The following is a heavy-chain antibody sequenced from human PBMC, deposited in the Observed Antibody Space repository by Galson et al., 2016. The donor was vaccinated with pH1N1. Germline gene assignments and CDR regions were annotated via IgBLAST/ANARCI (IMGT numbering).Heavy chain of an antibody. CDR2: YYDSGSTT. V-gene: IGHV4-38-2*01. CDR3: AKMARTSGPDSEYYFDF. Sequence: ETLSLTCAVSGDSITSGYYWGWIRQAPGRGLEWIGSYYDSGSTTYYKSSLKSRVAISVDTSKNQFSLRLSSMTAADTAVYYCAKMARTSGPDSEYYFDFWGQGMLVTVSS. J-gene: IGHJ4*02. CDR1: GDSITSGYY. D-gene: IGHD1-1*01.